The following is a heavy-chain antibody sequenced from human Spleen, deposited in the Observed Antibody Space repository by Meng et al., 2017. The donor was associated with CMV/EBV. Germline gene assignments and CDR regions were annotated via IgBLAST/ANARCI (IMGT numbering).Heavy chain of an antibody. V-gene: IGHV3-30*04. CDR3: ARDDLYSSSWNYYVDY. CDR2: ISYDGSNK. J-gene: IGHJ4*02. Sequence: FTFSSYAMHWVSQAPGKGLEWVAVISYDGSNKYYADAVKGRFTITRDNSKNTLYLQMNSLRAEDTAVYYCARDDLYSSSWNYYVDYWGQGTLVTVSS. D-gene: IGHD6-13*01. CDR1: FTFSSYA.